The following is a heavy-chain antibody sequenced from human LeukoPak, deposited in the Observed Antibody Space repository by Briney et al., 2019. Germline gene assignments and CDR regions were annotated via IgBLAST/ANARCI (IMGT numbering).Heavy chain of an antibody. D-gene: IGHD3-22*01. CDR1: GFTFSSYG. V-gene: IGHV3-23*01. CDR2: ISGSGGST. CDR3: AKVLGKYYYDSSAPGY. Sequence: GGSLRLSCAASGFTFSSYGMSWVRQAPGKGLEWVSAISGSGGSTYYADSVKGRFTISSDNSKNTLYLQMNSLRAEDTAVYYCAKVLGKYYYDSSAPGYWGQGTLVTVSS. J-gene: IGHJ4*02.